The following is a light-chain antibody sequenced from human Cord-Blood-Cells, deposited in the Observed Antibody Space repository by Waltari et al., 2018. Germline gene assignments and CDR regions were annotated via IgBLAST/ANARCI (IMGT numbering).Light chain of an antibody. J-gene: IGLJ2*01. CDR3: YSAADNNLV. CDR2: KDS. Sequence: SYELTQPSSVSASPGQTARLTCPGDVLAKKYARWFQQKPGQAPVLVIYKDSERPSGNPERFSGSSSGTTVTLTISGAQVEDEADYYCYSAADNNLVFGGGTKLTVL. V-gene: IGLV3-27*01. CDR1: VLAKKY.